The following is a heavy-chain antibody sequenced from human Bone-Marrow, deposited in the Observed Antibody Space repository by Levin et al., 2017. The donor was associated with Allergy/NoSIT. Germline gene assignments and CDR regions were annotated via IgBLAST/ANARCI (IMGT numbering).Heavy chain of an antibody. J-gene: IGHJ6*03. CDR1: GGSIGSYY. CDR2: IYYSGRS. Sequence: SETLSLTCSVSGGSIGSYYWSWIRQPPGKGLEWIGYIYYSGRSNYNPSLKSRVTISVDTSKNQFSLKLTSVTAADTAVYYCARITYDYPSGILYYSYYMDVWGKGTTVTVSS. D-gene: IGHD3-10*01. V-gene: IGHV4-59*01. CDR3: ARITYDYPSGILYYSYYMDV.